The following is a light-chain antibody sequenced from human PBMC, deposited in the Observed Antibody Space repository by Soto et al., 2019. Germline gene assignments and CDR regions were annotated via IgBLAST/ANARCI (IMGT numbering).Light chain of an antibody. CDR1: SSDVGGYNY. J-gene: IGLJ1*01. CDR2: EVS. V-gene: IGLV2-14*01. CDR3: SSYTSSNTYV. Sequence: QSALTQPASVSGSPGQSITISCTGTSSDVGGYNYVSWYQQHPGKAPKVMIYEVSNRPLGVSNRFSGSKSGNTASLTISGLQAEDEADDYCSSYTSSNTYVFGTGTKVTVL.